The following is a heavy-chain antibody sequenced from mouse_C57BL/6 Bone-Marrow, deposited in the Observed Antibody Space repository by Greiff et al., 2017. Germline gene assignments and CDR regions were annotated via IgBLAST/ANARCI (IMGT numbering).Heavy chain of an antibody. CDR3: TRGYGINARDY. J-gene: IGHJ4*01. CDR2: ISSGGDYI. Sequence: EVQLQESGQGLVKPGGSLKLSCAASGFTFSSYAMSWVRQTPEKRLEWVAYISSGGDYICYADTVKGRFTISSDNARNTLYLQMSRRKSEDKAMDYCTRGYGINARDYWGQGTSVTVSS. CDR1: GFTFSSYA. V-gene: IGHV5-9-1*02. D-gene: IGHD2-10*02.